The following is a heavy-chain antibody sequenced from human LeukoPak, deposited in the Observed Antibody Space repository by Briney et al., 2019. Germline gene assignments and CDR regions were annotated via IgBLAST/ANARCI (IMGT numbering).Heavy chain of an antibody. V-gene: IGHV4-59*08. J-gene: IGHJ4*02. Sequence: SETLSLTCTVSGGSISSYYWSWIRQPPGKGLEWIGYIYYSGSTNYNPSLKSRVTISVDTSKNQFSLKLSSVTAADTAVYYCAGAQTGTIALDYWGQGTLVTVSS. CDR2: IYYSGST. CDR1: GGSISSYY. D-gene: IGHD1-7*01. CDR3: AGAQTGTIALDY.